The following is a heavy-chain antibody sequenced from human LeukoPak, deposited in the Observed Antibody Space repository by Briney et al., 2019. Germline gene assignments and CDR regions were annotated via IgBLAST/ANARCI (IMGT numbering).Heavy chain of an antibody. V-gene: IGHV3-74*01. CDR2: INSDGSST. Sequence: PGGSLRLSCAASGFTFSSYWMHWVRQAPGKGLVWVSRINSDGSSTSYADSVKGRFTISRDNAKNTLYLQMNSLRAEDTAVYYCARVSLVSLGDAFDIWGQRTMVTVSS. D-gene: IGHD6-6*01. CDR3: ARVSLVSLGDAFDI. J-gene: IGHJ3*02. CDR1: GFTFSSYW.